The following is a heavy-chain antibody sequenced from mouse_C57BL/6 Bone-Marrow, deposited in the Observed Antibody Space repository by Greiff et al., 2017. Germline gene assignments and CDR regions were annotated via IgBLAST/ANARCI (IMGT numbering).Heavy chain of an antibody. J-gene: IGHJ1*03. CDR1: GYTFTSYW. V-gene: IGHV1-64*01. Sequence: QVQLQQPGAELVKPGASVKLSCKASGYTFTSYWMHWVKQRPGQGLEWIGMIHPNSGSTNYNEKFKSKATLTVDKSSSTAYMQLSSLTSEDSAVYHCAREDYYGSSRYFDVWGTGTTVTVSS. D-gene: IGHD1-1*01. CDR3: AREDYYGSSRYFDV. CDR2: IHPNSGST.